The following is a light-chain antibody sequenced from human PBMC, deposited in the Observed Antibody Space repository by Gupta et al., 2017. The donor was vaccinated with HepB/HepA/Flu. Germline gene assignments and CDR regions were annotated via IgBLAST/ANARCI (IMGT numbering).Light chain of an antibody. V-gene: IGLV1-44*01. Sequence: SLLTHPPSASRPPGPRATISSSGGSSNVGSNSVIWYQQFPGTATKLLMETNIQRPSGVPDRVSCSKSGTSASPAITGLQSEDEADDHCEAWADRRTGGVFGGGTKLTVL. CDR2: TNI. CDR3: EAWADRRTGGV. J-gene: IGLJ3*02. CDR1: SSNVGSNS.